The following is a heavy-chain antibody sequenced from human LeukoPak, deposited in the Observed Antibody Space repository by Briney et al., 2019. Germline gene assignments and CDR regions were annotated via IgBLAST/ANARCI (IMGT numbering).Heavy chain of an antibody. J-gene: IGHJ4*02. CDR3: ARDQTYYYDSSGYSFDY. CDR1: GYTFTSYA. Sequence: ASVKVSCKASGYTFTSYAMHWVRQAPGQRLEWMGWINAGNGNTKYSQKFQGRVTITRDTSASTAYMELSSLRSEDTAMYYCARDQTYYYDSSGYSFDYWGQGTLVTVSS. CDR2: INAGNGNT. V-gene: IGHV1-3*01. D-gene: IGHD3-22*01.